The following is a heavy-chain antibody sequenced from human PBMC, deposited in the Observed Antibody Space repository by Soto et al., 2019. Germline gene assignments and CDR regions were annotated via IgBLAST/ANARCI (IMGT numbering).Heavy chain of an antibody. CDR2: ISYDGSNK. D-gene: IGHD6-19*01. V-gene: IGHV3-30-3*01. CDR3: ASAVAGGREFDY. Sequence: QVQLVESGGGVVQPGRSLRLSCAGSGFSFSSYAMHWVRQAPGKGLEWVAVISYDGSNKYYADSVKGRFTISRDNSKNTLYLQMNSLRAEDTAVYYCASAVAGGREFDYWGQGTLVTVSS. CDR1: GFSFSSYA. J-gene: IGHJ4*02.